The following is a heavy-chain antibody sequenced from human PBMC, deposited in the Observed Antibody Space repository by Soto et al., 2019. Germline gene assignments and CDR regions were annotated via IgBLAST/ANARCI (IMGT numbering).Heavy chain of an antibody. V-gene: IGHV3-23*01. CDR2: ISRSGNST. J-gene: IGHJ4*02. CDR3: AKFSGYSPGY. CDR1: GFTFSSYA. Sequence: EVQLLESGGGLVQPGGSLRLSCAASGFTFSSYAISWVRQAPGKGLEWVSAISRSGNSTYYAGSVKGRFTISRDNSKNTPSLQMNSLRPGDTAVYYCAKFSGYSPGYWGQGTLVTVSS. D-gene: IGHD5-18*01.